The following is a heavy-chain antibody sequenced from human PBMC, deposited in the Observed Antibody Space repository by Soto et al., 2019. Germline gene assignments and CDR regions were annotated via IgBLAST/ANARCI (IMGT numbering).Heavy chain of an antibody. CDR3: ARSRRGAYSSGWYSLSGYYNYGIDV. Sequence: PLKISWKASGYNCSTYWIGRVLQMPGKDLEWMGIIYPGDSDTKYSPSLQGQVTISADTSISTAYLQWTSLKASDTAMYYCARSRRGAYSSGWYSLSGYYNYGIDVWGQGTKVTVSS. V-gene: IGHV5-51*01. CDR1: GYNCSTYW. J-gene: IGHJ6*02. D-gene: IGHD6-19*01. CDR2: IYPGDSDT.